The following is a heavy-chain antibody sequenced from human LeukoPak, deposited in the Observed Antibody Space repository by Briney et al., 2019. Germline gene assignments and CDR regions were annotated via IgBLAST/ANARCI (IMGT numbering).Heavy chain of an antibody. D-gene: IGHD3-10*01. CDR1: GFTFSNAR. V-gene: IGHV3-15*01. J-gene: IGHJ4*02. Sequence: PGGSLRLSCAASGFTFSNARMSWVRQAPGKGLEWVGRIKSKTDGGTTDYAAPVKGRFTISRDDSKNTLYLQMNSLKTEDTAVYYCTTAVWFGELLCDYWGQGTLVTVSS. CDR2: IKSKTDGGTT. CDR3: TTAVWFGELLCDY.